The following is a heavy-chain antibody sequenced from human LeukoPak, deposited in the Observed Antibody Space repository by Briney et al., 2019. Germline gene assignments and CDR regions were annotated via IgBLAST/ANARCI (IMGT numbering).Heavy chain of an antibody. V-gene: IGHV4-39*07. CDR3: ARYFATVAPDY. D-gene: IGHD6-19*01. CDR2: IYYSGGT. CDR1: GGSISSSSYY. J-gene: IGHJ4*02. Sequence: SETLTLTCTVSGGSISSSSYYWGWIRQPPGKGLEWIGSIYYSGGTYYNPSLKSRVTISVDTSKNQFSLKLSSVTAADTAVYYCARYFATVAPDYWGQGTLVTVSS.